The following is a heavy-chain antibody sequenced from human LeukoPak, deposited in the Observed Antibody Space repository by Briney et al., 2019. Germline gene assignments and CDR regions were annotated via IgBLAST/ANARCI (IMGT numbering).Heavy chain of an antibody. CDR1: GFTFSSYA. Sequence: GGSLRLSCAASGFTFSSYAMHWVRQAPGKGLEWVAVISYDGSNKYYADSVKGRFTISRDNSKNTLYLQMNSLRAEDTAVYYCAKDRSGTWSYDLWGQGTLVTVSS. V-gene: IGHV3-30*04. CDR2: ISYDGSNK. CDR3: AKDRSGTWSYDL. D-gene: IGHD2-15*01. J-gene: IGHJ5*02.